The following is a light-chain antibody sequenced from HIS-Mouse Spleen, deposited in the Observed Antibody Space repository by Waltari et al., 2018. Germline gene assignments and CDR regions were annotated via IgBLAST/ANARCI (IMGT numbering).Light chain of an antibody. CDR3: QQYYSTPYT. Sequence: DIVMTQSPYSLAVSLCERATLNCTSSLSVLYSSNNKNYLAWYQQKPGQPPKLLIYWASTRESGVPDRFSGSGSGTDFTLTISSLQAEDVAVYYCQQYYSTPYTFGQGTKLEIK. CDR1: LSVLYSSNNKNY. CDR2: WAS. V-gene: IGKV4-1*01. J-gene: IGKJ2*01.